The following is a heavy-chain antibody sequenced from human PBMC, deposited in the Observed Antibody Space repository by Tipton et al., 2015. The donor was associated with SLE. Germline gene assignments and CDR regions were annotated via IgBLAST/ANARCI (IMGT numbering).Heavy chain of an antibody. CDR2: INHSGST. CDR3: ARAFGSWYGSAFDI. J-gene: IGHJ3*02. Sequence: TLSLTCAVYGGSFSGYYWSWIRQPPGKGLEWIGEINHSGSTNYNPSLKSRVTISVDTSKNQFSLKLSSVTAADTAVYYCARAFGSWYGSAFDIWGQGTRVTVSS. D-gene: IGHD6-13*01. CDR1: GGSFSGYY. V-gene: IGHV4-34*01.